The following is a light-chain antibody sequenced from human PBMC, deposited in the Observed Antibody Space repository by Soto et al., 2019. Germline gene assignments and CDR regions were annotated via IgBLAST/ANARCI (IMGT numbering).Light chain of an antibody. V-gene: IGLV2-14*01. J-gene: IGLJ1*01. CDR1: SSDIGAYTY. Sequence: QSVLTQPASVSGSPGQSITISCTGTSSDIGAYTYVSWYQQHPGKAPKLMIYEVSNRPSGVSNRFSGSNSGNTASLTISGLQAEDEADYYCSSYTTSTTQVFGTGTKVTVL. CDR2: EVS. CDR3: SSYTTSTTQV.